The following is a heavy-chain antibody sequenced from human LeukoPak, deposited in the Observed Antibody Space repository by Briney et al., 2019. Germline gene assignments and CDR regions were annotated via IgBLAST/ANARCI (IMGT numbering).Heavy chain of an antibody. CDR2: ISSSSTVI. D-gene: IGHD3-22*01. CDR3: ARDDSSGYYFDY. CDR1: GLTFSSHN. Sequence: PGGSLRLSCAASGLTFSSHNMNWVRQAPGKGLEWVSYISSSSTVIYYADSVKGRFTVSRDNAKNSLYLQMNSLRDGDTAVFYCARDDSSGYYFDYWGQGTLVTVSS. V-gene: IGHV3-48*02. J-gene: IGHJ4*02.